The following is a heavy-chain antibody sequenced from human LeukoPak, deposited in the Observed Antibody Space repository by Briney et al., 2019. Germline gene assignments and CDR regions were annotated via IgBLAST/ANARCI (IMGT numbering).Heavy chain of an antibody. Sequence: GGSLRLSCAASGFTFGGYWMHWIRQAPGKGLVWVSRISSDGSSTSYADSVKGRFTISRDNAKNTLYLQMNSLRAEDTAVYYCVVEGPFEYFQHWGQGTLVTVSS. CDR3: VVEGPFEYFQH. D-gene: IGHD2-15*01. CDR1: GFTFGGYW. V-gene: IGHV3-74*01. J-gene: IGHJ1*01. CDR2: ISSDGSST.